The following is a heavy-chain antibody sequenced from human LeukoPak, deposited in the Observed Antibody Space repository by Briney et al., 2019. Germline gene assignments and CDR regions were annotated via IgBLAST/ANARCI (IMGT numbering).Heavy chain of an antibody. CDR3: ATAPPDGGYSYGYDY. J-gene: IGHJ4*02. CDR2: FDPEDGET. CDR1: GYTLTELS. Sequence: GASVKVSCKVSGYTLTELSMHWLRPAPGKGREWMGGFDPEDGETIYAQKFQGRVTMTEDTSTDTAYMELSSLRSEDTAVHYCATAPPDGGYSYGYDYWGQGTLVTVSS. V-gene: IGHV1-24*01. D-gene: IGHD5-18*01.